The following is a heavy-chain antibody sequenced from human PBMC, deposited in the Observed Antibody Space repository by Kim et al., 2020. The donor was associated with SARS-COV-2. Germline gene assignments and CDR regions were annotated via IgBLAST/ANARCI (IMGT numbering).Heavy chain of an antibody. D-gene: IGHD1-26*01. CDR1: GGSISSGGYY. V-gene: IGHV4-31*03. Sequence: SETLSLTCTVSGGSISSGGYYWSWIRQHPGKGLEWIGYIYYSGSTYYNPSLKSRVTISVDTSKNQFSLKLSSVTAADTAVYYCARGPLGSNWFDPWGQGTLVTVSS. CDR2: IYYSGST. CDR3: ARGPLGSNWFDP. J-gene: IGHJ5*02.